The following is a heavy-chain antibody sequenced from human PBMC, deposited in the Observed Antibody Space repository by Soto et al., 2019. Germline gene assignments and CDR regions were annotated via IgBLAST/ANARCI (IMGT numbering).Heavy chain of an antibody. D-gene: IGHD3-22*01. V-gene: IGHV3-23*01. CDR3: AKGIVYYYDSSGYFAY. Sequence: EVQLLESGGGLVQPGGSLRLSCAASGFTFRSYAMSWVRRAPGKGLEWVSAISGSGGSTYYADSVKGRFTISRDNSKNTLYLQMNSLRAEDTAVYYCAKGIVYYYDSSGYFAYWGQGTLVAVSS. J-gene: IGHJ4*02. CDR1: GFTFRSYA. CDR2: ISGSGGST.